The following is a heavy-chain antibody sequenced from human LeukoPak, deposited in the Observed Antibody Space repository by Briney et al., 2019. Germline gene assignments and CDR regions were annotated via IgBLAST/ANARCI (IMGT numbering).Heavy chain of an antibody. D-gene: IGHD5-18*01. V-gene: IGHV1-2*02. CDR3: ARGRGKYSSLDY. Sequence: ASVKVSCKASGYTFTGYYIHWVRQAPGQGLEWMGWINPNSGGTNYAQKFQGRVTMTRDTSISTAYMELSSLRSEDTAVYYCARGRGKYSSLDYWGQGTLVTVSS. CDR2: INPNSGGT. CDR1: GYTFTGYY. J-gene: IGHJ4*02.